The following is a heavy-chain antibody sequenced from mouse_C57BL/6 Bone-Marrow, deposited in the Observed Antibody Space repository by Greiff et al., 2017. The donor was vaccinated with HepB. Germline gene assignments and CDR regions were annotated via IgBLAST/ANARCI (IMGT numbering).Heavy chain of an antibody. D-gene: IGHD4-1*01. J-gene: IGHJ3*01. Sequence: QVQLQQSGPELVKPGASVKISCKASGYAFTSYWITWVKQRPGQGLEWIGDIYPGSGSTNYNEKFKSKATLTVDTASRTAYMQLSSLASEDSAVYYCARNWAFFAYWGQGTRVTVSA. CDR3: ARNWAFFAY. V-gene: IGHV1-55*01. CDR1: GYAFTSYW. CDR2: IYPGSGST.